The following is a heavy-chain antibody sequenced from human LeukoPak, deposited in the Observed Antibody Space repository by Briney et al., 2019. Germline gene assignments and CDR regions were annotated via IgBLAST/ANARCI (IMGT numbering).Heavy chain of an antibody. CDR3: ARAADYYASGIFY. D-gene: IGHD3-10*01. V-gene: IGHV3-74*01. CDR1: GFTLSNYW. J-gene: IGHJ4*02. Sequence: GGSLRLSCAAYGFTLSNYWMHWVRHAPGKGLVWVSRINTDGRTTTYADSVKGRFTISRDNAKNTLYLQMNSLRAEDTAVYYCARAADYYASGIFYWGQGTLVTVSS. CDR2: INTDGRTT.